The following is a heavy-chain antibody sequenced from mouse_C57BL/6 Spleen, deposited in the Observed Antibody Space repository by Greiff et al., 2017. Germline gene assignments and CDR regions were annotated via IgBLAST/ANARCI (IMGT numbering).Heavy chain of an antibody. Sequence: EVQLQQSGPVLVKPGASVKMSCKASGYTFTDYYMNWVKQSHGKSLEWIGVINPYNGGTSYNQKFKGKATLTVDKSSSTAYMELNSLTSEDSAVYYCARSGRYLDYWGQGTTLTVSS. CDR3: ARSGRYLDY. V-gene: IGHV1-19*01. D-gene: IGHD3-1*01. CDR1: GYTFTDYY. CDR2: INPYNGGT. J-gene: IGHJ2*01.